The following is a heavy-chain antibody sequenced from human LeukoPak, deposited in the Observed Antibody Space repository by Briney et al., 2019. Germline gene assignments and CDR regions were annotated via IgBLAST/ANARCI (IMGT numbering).Heavy chain of an antibody. CDR1: GFTFSSYA. V-gene: IGHV3-23*01. CDR3: AKLSTMIVSRDYFDY. Sequence: EPGGSLRLSCAASGFTFSSYAMSWVRQAPGKGLEWVSAISGSGGSTYYADSVKGRFTISRDNSKNTLYLQMNSLRAEDTAVYHCAKLSTMIVSRDYFDYWGQGTLVTVSS. CDR2: ISGSGGST. J-gene: IGHJ4*02. D-gene: IGHD3-22*01.